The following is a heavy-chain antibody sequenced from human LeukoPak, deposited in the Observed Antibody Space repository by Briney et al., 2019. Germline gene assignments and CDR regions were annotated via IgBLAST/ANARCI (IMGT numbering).Heavy chain of an antibody. J-gene: IGHJ6*03. CDR3: AKDEVVPGYYYTDV. D-gene: IGHD2-2*01. CDR2: IGTGGDT. CDR1: GFTFSTSD. V-gene: IGHV3-13*01. Sequence: GGSLRLSCAASGFTFSTSDMHWVRQVTGKGLEWVSAIGTGGDTYYPGSVKGRFTISRDNAENSLYLQMNSLNAEDTAVYYCAKDEVVPGYYYTDVWGRGTTVTISS.